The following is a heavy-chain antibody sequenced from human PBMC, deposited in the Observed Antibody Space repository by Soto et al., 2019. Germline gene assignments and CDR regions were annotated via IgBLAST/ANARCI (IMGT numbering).Heavy chain of an antibody. CDR3: AKDLTMVRGVIYYGMDV. CDR2: IKSKTDGGTT. D-gene: IGHD3-10*01. Sequence: GGSLRLSCAASGFTFSNAWMTWVRQAPGKGLEWVAHIKSKTDGGTTDYADSVKGRFTISRDNSKNTLYLQMNSLRAEDTAVYHCAKDLTMVRGVIYYGMDVWGQGTTVTVSS. J-gene: IGHJ6*02. V-gene: IGHV3-15*01. CDR1: GFTFSNAW.